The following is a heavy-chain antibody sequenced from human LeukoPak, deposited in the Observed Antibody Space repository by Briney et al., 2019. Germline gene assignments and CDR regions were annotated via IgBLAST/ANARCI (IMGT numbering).Heavy chain of an antibody. CDR1: GFIVSSNY. V-gene: IGHV3-53*01. CDR3: ASTYLGYCSSVSCQNDY. CDR2: IYSGGST. Sequence: PGGSLRLSCAVSGFIVSSNYMSWVRQAPGKGLEWVSVIYSGGSTYYADSVKGRFTISRDNSKNTLYLQMNSLRAEDTAVYYCASTYLGYCSSVSCQNDYWGQGTLVTVSS. D-gene: IGHD2-15*01. J-gene: IGHJ4*02.